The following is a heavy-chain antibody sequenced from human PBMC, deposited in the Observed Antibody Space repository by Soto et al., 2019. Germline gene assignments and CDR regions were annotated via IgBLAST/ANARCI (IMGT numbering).Heavy chain of an antibody. Sequence: QVQLQESGPGLVKPSETLSLTCIVSGGSVSNDAYYWSWIRQPPGKGLEWIGYIYHSGSTYYNPSPKSRVTSSADTSANQFSLKVSSVTAADTAVYYCARLGIGWEFPFDYWGQGTLVNVSS. CDR2: IYHSGST. CDR3: ARLGIGWEFPFDY. J-gene: IGHJ4*02. D-gene: IGHD1-26*01. V-gene: IGHV4-61*08. CDR1: GGSVSNDAYY.